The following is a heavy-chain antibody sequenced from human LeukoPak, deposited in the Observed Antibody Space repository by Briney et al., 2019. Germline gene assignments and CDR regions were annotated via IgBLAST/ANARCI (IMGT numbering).Heavy chain of an antibody. CDR2: ISGSGGST. CDR3: AKDHDSNSYFDY. Sequence: PGGSLRLSCAASGFTFSNFGMSWVRQAPGKGLEWVSVISGSGGSTYYADSVKGRFTISRDNSKNTLYLQMNSLRAEDTAVYYCAKDHDSNSYFDYWGQGTLVTVSS. CDR1: GFTFSNFG. J-gene: IGHJ4*02. V-gene: IGHV3-23*01. D-gene: IGHD4-11*01.